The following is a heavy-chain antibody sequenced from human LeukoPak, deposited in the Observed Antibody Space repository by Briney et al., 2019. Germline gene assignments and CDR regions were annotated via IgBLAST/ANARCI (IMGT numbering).Heavy chain of an antibody. CDR1: GGSISSYY. V-gene: IGHV4-59*01. J-gene: IGHJ4*02. D-gene: IGHD3-9*01. Sequence: SETVSLTCTVSGGSISSYYWSWIRQPPGKGLEWIGYIFYSGTNYNPSLKSRVTISVDTSKNQFSLKLSSVTAADTAVYYCARGLRSFDSSSPFDYWGQGTLVTVSS. CDR2: IFYSGT. CDR3: ARGLRSFDSSSPFDY.